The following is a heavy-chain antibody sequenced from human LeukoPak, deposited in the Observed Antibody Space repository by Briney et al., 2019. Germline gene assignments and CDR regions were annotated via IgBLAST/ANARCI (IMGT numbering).Heavy chain of an antibody. CDR2: INHSGST. Sequence: SETLSLTCAVYGGSISGYYWSWIRQPPGKGLEWIGEINHSGSTNYNPSLKSRVTISVDTSKNQFSLKLSSVTAADTAVYYCARLGSFDIWGQGTMVTVSS. V-gene: IGHV4-34*01. CDR3: ARLGSFDI. CDR1: GGSISGYY. D-gene: IGHD1-26*01. J-gene: IGHJ3*02.